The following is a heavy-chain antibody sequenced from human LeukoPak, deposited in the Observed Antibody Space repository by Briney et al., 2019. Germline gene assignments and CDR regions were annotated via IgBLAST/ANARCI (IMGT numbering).Heavy chain of an antibody. D-gene: IGHD2-8*01. V-gene: IGHV4-4*07. CDR2: IYTSGST. Sequence: SETLSLTCTVSGGSISSYYWSWIRQPAGKGLEWIGRIYTSGSTNYNPSLKSRVTMSVDTSKNQFSLKLSSVAAADTAVYYCASGTFCCTNVVCYTWFDPWGQGTLVTVSS. CDR3: ASGTFCCTNVVCYTWFDP. CDR1: GGSISSYY. J-gene: IGHJ5*02.